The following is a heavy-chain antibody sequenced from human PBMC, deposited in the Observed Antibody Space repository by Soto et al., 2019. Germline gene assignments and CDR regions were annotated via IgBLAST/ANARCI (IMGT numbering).Heavy chain of an antibody. CDR3: ARWGTTGGLDV. D-gene: IGHD3-16*01. CDR1: GFTFRSYV. V-gene: IGHV3-33*05. Sequence: QVQLVESGGGVVQPGTSLRLSCVGSGFTFRSYVIHWVRQAPGKGLEWVALTSYDGSNNFYGDSVKGRFTISRHNSMNTVELQMASLRVEDTALYYCARWGTTGGLDVWGQGTLVSVSS. J-gene: IGHJ4*02. CDR2: TSYDGSNN.